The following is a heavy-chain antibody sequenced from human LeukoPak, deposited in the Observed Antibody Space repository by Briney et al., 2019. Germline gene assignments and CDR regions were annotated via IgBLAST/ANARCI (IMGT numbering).Heavy chain of an antibody. CDR3: ARELSGGYFDY. CDR2: VNFSGDIT. J-gene: IGHJ4*02. D-gene: IGHD7-27*01. CDR1: RNVLTPHY. V-gene: IGHV1-46*04. Sequence: ASVTVSYKASRNVLTPHYMHWLRQDPRQPIEGMGGVNFSGDITRYAQNLEGRVSMTRDTSTTTFYIELSSLRYEDTAVYYCARELSGGYFDYWGQGTLVTVSS.